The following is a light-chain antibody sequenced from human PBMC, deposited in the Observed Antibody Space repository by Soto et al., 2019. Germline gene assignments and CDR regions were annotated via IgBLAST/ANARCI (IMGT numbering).Light chain of an antibody. J-gene: IGLJ2*01. CDR2: DNN. CDR3: GTWDSSLSAGV. V-gene: IGLV1-51*01. Sequence: QSVLTQPPSVSAAPGQKVTISCSGSSSNIGNNYVSWYQQLPGTVPKLLIYDNNKRPSGIPDRFSGSKSDTSATLGITGLQTGDEADYYCGTWDSSLSAGVFGGGTKLTVL. CDR1: SSNIGNNY.